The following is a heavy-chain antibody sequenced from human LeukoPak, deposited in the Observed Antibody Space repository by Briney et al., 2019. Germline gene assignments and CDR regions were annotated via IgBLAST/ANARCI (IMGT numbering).Heavy chain of an antibody. V-gene: IGHV1-8*03. J-gene: IGHJ5*02. D-gene: IGHD2-2*01. CDR2: MNPNSGNT. CDR1: GYTFTSYD. Sequence: ASVKVSCKASGYTFTSYDINWVRQATGQGLEWMGWMNPNSGNTGYAQKFQGRVTITRNTSISTAYMELSSLRSEDTAVYYCARGLRKSAAFDPWGQGTLVTVSS. CDR3: ARGLRKSAAFDP.